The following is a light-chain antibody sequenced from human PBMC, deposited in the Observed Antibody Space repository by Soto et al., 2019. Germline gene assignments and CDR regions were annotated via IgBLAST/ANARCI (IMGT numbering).Light chain of an antibody. CDR1: QSISSW. J-gene: IGKJ1*01. CDR3: QQYHSYSWT. CDR2: KAS. Sequence: DIQMTQSPSTLSASVGDRVTITCRASQSISSWLAWYQQKPGKAPKLLIYKASSLESGGPSRFSGSGSGTEFTLTSSSLQTGDCASYYCQQYHSYSWTFGQGNRVQL. V-gene: IGKV1-5*03.